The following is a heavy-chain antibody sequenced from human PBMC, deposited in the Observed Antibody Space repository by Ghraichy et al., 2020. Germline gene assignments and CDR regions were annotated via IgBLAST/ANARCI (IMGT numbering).Heavy chain of an antibody. V-gene: IGHV4-59*01. CDR2: IYYSGST. CDR1: GGSISSYY. Sequence: SQTLSLTCTISGGSISSYYWSWIRQPPGKGLEWIGYIYYSGSTNYNPSLKSRVTISVDTSKNQFSLKLSSVTAADPAVYYCASTYSSSAKIDSWGQGTLVTVSS. CDR3: ASTYSSSAKIDS. D-gene: IGHD6-6*01. J-gene: IGHJ4*02.